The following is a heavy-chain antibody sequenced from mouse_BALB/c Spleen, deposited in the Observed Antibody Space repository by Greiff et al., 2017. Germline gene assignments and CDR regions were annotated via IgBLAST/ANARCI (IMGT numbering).Heavy chain of an antibody. D-gene: IGHD1-1*01. Sequence: EVMLVESGGGLVQPGGSLKLSCAASGFTFSSYGMSWVRQTPDKRLELVATINSNGGSTYYPDSVKGRFTISRDNAKNTLYLQMSSLKSEDTAMYYCATYGSSYFDYWGQGTTLTVSS. J-gene: IGHJ2*01. CDR1: GFTFSSYG. V-gene: IGHV5-6-3*01. CDR3: ATYGSSYFDY. CDR2: INSNGGST.